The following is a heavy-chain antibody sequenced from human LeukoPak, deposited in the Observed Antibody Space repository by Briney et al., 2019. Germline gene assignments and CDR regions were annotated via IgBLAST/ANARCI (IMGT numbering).Heavy chain of an antibody. V-gene: IGHV4-39*07. J-gene: IGHJ4*02. D-gene: IGHD6-13*01. CDR3: ARGIAASTPDY. CDR1: GGSISSSSNYY. Sequence: PSETLSLTCSVSGGSISSSSNYYWGWIRQPPGKGLEWIGSIYYSGSTYYNTSLKSRVTISVDTSKNQFSLKLSSVTAADTAVYYCARGIAASTPDYWGQGTLVTVSS. CDR2: IYYSGST.